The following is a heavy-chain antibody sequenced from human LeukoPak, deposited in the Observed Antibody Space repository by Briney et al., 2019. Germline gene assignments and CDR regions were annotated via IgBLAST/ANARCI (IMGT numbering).Heavy chain of an antibody. J-gene: IGHJ5*02. Sequence: PGGSLRLSCAASGFTFSSYSMNWVRQAPGKGLEWVSSISSSSSYIYYADSVKGRFTISRDNSKNTLYLQMNSLRAEDTAVYYCAKGPRGAVVVVPAALLWFDPWGQGTLVTVSS. D-gene: IGHD2-2*01. CDR1: GFTFSSYS. CDR3: AKGPRGAVVVVPAALLWFDP. CDR2: ISSSSSYI. V-gene: IGHV3-21*04.